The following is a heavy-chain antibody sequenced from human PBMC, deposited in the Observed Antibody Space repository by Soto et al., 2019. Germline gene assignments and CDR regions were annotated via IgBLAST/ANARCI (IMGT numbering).Heavy chain of an antibody. V-gene: IGHV3-30*04. Sequence: GGSLRLSCAASGFSLSRYAMHWVRQAPGKGLEWVAGISYDGSNKYYADCVKGRITISRDNSKNTLYLQMNSLRAEDTSVYYCARDSGGGYCSGGSCRHYYYYYIDVWGQGTTVTVSS. CDR1: GFSLSRYA. CDR3: ARDSGGGYCSGGSCRHYYYYYIDV. CDR2: ISYDGSNK. D-gene: IGHD2-15*01. J-gene: IGHJ6*02.